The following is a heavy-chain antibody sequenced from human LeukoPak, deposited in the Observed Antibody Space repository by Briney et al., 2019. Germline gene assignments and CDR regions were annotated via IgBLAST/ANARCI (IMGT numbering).Heavy chain of an antibody. CDR2: ISGSGGST. V-gene: IGHV3-23*01. J-gene: IGHJ5*02. CDR1: GFTFSSYA. CDR3: AKLDADIVVVPAASDP. Sequence: GGSLRLSCAASGFTFSSYAMSWVRQAPGKGLEWVSAISGSGGSTYYADSVKSRFTISRDNSKNTLYLQMNSLRAEDTAVYYCAKLDADIVVVPAASDPWGQGTLVTVSS. D-gene: IGHD2-2*01.